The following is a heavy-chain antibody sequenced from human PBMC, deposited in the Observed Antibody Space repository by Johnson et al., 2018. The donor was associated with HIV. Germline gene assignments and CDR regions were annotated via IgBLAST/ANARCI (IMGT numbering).Heavy chain of an antibody. D-gene: IGHD1-26*01. CDR2: IRYDGSNK. CDR3: AKDPGSGSPGAFDI. Sequence: VQLVESGGGVVQPGGSLRLSCAASGFTFSSYGMHWVRQAPGKGLEWVAFIRYDGSNKYYADPVKGRFTISRDNSKNTLYLQMNSLRAEDTAVYYCAKDPGSGSPGAFDIWGQGTMVTVSS. CDR1: GFTFSSYG. J-gene: IGHJ3*02. V-gene: IGHV3-30*02.